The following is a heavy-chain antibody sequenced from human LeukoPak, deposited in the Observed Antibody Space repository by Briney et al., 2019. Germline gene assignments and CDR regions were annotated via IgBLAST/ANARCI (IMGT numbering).Heavy chain of an antibody. CDR1: GFTFSSYA. D-gene: IGHD3-10*01. J-gene: IGHJ5*02. CDR2: ISGSGGST. CDR3: AKVEDYYGSGSPVYNWFDP. Sequence: GGSLRLSCAASGFTFSSYAMSWVRQAPGKGLEWVSAISGSGGSTYYADSVKGRFTISRDNSKNTLYLQMNSLRAEDTAVYYCAKVEDYYGSGSPVYNWFDPWGQGTLVTVSS. V-gene: IGHV3-23*01.